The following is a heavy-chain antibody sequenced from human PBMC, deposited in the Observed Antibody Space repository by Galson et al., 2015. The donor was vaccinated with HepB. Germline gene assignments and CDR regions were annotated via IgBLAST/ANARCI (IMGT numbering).Heavy chain of an antibody. J-gene: IGHJ6*02. CDR3: ARHTAMGDYYYGMDV. CDR2: ISGSGGST. CDR1: GFTFSSYA. V-gene: IGHV3-23*01. D-gene: IGHD5-18*01. Sequence: SLRLSCAASGFTFSSYAMSWVRQSPGKGLEWVSAISGSGGSTYYADSVKGRFTISRDNSKNTLYLQMNSLRAEDTAVYYCARHTAMGDYYYGMDVWGQGTTVTVSS.